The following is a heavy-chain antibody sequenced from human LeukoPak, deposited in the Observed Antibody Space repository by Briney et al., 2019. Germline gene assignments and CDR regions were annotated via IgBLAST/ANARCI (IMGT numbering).Heavy chain of an antibody. V-gene: IGHV4-38-2*02. CDR3: AREGIQLWPSDY. CDR2: IYHSGST. D-gene: IGHD5-18*01. J-gene: IGHJ4*02. CDR1: GYSISGHNY. Sequence: SETLSLTCTVSGYSISGHNYWGWIRPPPGKGLEWIGTIYHSGSTYYNPSLKSRVTISVDTSKNQFSLKPSSVTAADTAVYYCAREGIQLWPSDYWGQGTLVTVSS.